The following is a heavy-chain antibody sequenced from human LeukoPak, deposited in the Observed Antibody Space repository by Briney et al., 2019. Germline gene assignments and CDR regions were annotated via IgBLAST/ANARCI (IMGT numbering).Heavy chain of an antibody. Sequence: ASVKVSCKVSGYTLTELSMHWVRQAPGKGLEWMGGFDPEDGETIYAQKFQGRVTMTEDTSTDTAYMELSSLRSEDTAVYYCARDWVTMVRGVIKGQKIFDYWGQGTLVTVSS. CDR1: GYTLTELS. V-gene: IGHV1-24*01. CDR3: ARDWVTMVRGVIKGQKIFDY. D-gene: IGHD3-10*01. CDR2: FDPEDGET. J-gene: IGHJ4*02.